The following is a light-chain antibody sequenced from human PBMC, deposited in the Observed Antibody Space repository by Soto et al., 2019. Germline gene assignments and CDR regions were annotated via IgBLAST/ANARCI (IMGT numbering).Light chain of an antibody. CDR2: DDN. CDR3: GSWDSSLSAYV. V-gene: IGLV1-51*01. CDR1: ISNIGGNS. J-gene: IGLJ1*01. Sequence: VLTQPHSVSAAPGPRVTISCSGGISNIGGNSVSWYQQLPVTAPKLLIYDDNKRPSGIPDRFSGSKSGTSATLGITGFQTGDEADYYCGSWDSSLSAYVYGTGTKVTV.